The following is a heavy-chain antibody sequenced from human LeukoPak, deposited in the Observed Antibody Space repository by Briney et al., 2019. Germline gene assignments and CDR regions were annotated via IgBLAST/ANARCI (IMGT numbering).Heavy chain of an antibody. Sequence: GASVKVSCKASGGTFSSYAISWVRQAPGQGLEWMGGIIPIFGTANYAQKFQGRVTITADESTSTAYMELSSLRSEDTAVYYCERGKYGAYYFDYWGQGTLVTVSS. D-gene: IGHD4-17*01. CDR3: ERGKYGAYYFDY. V-gene: IGHV1-69*13. CDR1: GGTFSSYA. CDR2: IIPIFGTA. J-gene: IGHJ4*02.